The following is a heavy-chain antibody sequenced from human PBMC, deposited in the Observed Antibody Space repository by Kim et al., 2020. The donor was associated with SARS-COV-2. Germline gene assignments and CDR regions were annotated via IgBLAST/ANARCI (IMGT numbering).Heavy chain of an antibody. Sequence: GGSLRLSCAASGFTFSDYYMSWIRQAPGKGLEWVSYISSSSSYTKYADSVKGRFTISRDNAKNSLYLQMNSLRAEDTAVYYCASDRVDSSSLYGAFDIWGQGTMVTVAS. V-gene: IGHV3-11*05. D-gene: IGHD6-13*01. CDR2: ISSSSSYT. CDR1: GFTFSDYY. J-gene: IGHJ3*02. CDR3: ASDRVDSSSLYGAFDI.